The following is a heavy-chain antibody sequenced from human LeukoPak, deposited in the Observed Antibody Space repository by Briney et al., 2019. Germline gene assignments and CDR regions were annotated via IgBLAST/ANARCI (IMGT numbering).Heavy chain of an antibody. V-gene: IGHV1-8*01. CDR3: ARGGMVRGTRDWFDP. CDR1: GYTFTSYD. D-gene: IGHD3-10*01. Sequence: ASVKVSCKASGYTFTSYDINWVRQATGQGLEWMGWMNPNSGNTGYAQKFQGRVTMTRNTSISTAYMELSSLRSEDTAVYYCARGGMVRGTRDWFDPWGQGTLVTVSS. J-gene: IGHJ5*02. CDR2: MNPNSGNT.